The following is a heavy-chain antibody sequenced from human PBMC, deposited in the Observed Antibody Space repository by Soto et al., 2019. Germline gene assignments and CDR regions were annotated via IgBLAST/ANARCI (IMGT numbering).Heavy chain of an antibody. V-gene: IGHV1-46*01. CDR2: INPSGGST. D-gene: IGHD3-10*01. J-gene: IGHJ4*02. Sequence: QVQLVQSGAEVKKPGASVKVSCKASGYTFTSYYMHWVRQAPGQGLEWMGIINPSGGSTSFAQKVQGRVTMTRDTSTSTVYMELSSLRSEDTAVYYCVPGGSWSQNFDYWGQGTLVTVSS. CDR3: VPGGSWSQNFDY. CDR1: GYTFTSYY.